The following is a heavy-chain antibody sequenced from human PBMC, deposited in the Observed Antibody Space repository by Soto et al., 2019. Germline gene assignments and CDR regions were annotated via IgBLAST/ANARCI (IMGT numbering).Heavy chain of an antibody. J-gene: IGHJ6*02. CDR3: ARGGSSSFSGMDV. D-gene: IGHD6-13*01. V-gene: IGHV1-18*01. CDR2: IGAYSGNK. Sequence: QVQLVQSGAEVKKPGASVQVACKASGYTFTSYGFGWARQAPGQGLEWMGWIGAYSGNKDYAQNLKGRVTMTTDTSTSATYMGLRRLRSDDPAVYCCARGGSSSFSGMDVWGQATTVTVSS. CDR1: GYTFTSYG.